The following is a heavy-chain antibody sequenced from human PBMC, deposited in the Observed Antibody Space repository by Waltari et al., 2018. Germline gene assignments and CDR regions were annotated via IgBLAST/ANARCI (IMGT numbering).Heavy chain of an antibody. CDR2: IWDDGSQT. CDR1: GFSFSSYG. Sequence: VQLVESGGGLVQPGGSLRLSCAASGFSFSSYGMHWVRQAPGNGLGWVAVIWDDGSQTYYGDSVKGRFTISRDNSKNMIYLQVDSLKVEDTAVYYCAREGISGSGEYYGMDVWGQGTTVTVS. CDR3: AREGISGSGEYYGMDV. V-gene: IGHV3-33*08. D-gene: IGHD1-26*01. J-gene: IGHJ6*02.